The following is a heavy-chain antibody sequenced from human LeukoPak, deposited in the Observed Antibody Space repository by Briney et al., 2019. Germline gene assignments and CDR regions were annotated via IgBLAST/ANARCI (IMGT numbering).Heavy chain of an antibody. V-gene: IGHV4-4*07. CDR2: IYTSGST. CDR1: GGSISSYY. CDR3: ARVSFLTGYSLDYYYGMDV. J-gene: IGHJ6*02. D-gene: IGHD3-9*01. Sequence: SETLSLTCTVSGGSISSYYWSWIRQPAGKGLEWIGRIYTSGSTNYNPSLKSRVTISVDTSKNQFSLKLSSVTAADTAVYYCARVSFLTGYSLDYYYGMDVWGQGTTVTVSS.